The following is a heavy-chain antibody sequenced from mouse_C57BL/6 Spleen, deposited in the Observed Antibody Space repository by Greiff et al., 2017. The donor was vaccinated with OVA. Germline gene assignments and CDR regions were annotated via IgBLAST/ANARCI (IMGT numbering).Heavy chain of an antibody. D-gene: IGHD2-2*01. CDR3: ARGMVTTDYAMDY. V-gene: IGHV1-80*01. Sequence: QVQLQQSGAELVKPGASVKISCKASGYAFSSYWMNWVKHRPGKGLEWIGQIYPGDGDTNYNGKFKGKATLTADKSSSTAYMQLSSLTSEDSAVYFCARGMVTTDYAMDYWGQGTSVTVSS. J-gene: IGHJ4*01. CDR2: IYPGDGDT. CDR1: GYAFSSYW.